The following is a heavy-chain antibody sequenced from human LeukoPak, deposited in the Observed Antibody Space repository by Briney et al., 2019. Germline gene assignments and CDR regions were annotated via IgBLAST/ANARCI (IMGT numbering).Heavy chain of an antibody. J-gene: IGHJ5*02. CDR3: ARSVELGTFDP. CDR1: GGSISSGGYY. CDR2: IYHSGST. Sequence: KTSETLSLTCTVSGGSISSGGYYWSWIRQPPGKGLEWIGYIYHSGSTYYNPSLKSRVTISVDRSKNQFSLKLSSVAAADTAVYYCARSVELGTFDPWGQGTLVTVSS. D-gene: IGHD1-1*01. V-gene: IGHV4-30-2*01.